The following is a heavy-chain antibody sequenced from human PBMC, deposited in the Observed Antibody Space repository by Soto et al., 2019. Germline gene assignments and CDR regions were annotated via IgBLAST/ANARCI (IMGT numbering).Heavy chain of an antibody. D-gene: IGHD3-16*01. Sequence: GGSLRLSCAASGFKFSNHAMSWVRQAPGKGLEWVSLISATGVGTYYADSVKGRFTISRDNSHNTLYLQVHSLTAEDTAVYYCAKDRRAGGNSAFYFDFWGQGAQVTVSS. CDR3: AKDRRAGGNSAFYFDF. J-gene: IGHJ4*02. CDR2: ISATGVGT. V-gene: IGHV3-23*01. CDR1: GFKFSNHA.